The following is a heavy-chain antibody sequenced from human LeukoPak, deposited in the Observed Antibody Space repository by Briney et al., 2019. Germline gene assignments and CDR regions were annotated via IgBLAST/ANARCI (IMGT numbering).Heavy chain of an antibody. CDR1: GFTFSSLA. Sequence: PGGSLRLSCAASGFTFSSLAMSWVRQAPGKGLEWVSEISNLATIKYADSVKGRFTMSRDNSKNTLYLQMNSLRAEDTAVYYCAKDAGHPTVNYYMDVWGKGTTVTVSS. CDR3: AKDAGHPTVNYYMDV. D-gene: IGHD1-14*01. CDR2: ISNLATI. V-gene: IGHV3-23*01. J-gene: IGHJ6*03.